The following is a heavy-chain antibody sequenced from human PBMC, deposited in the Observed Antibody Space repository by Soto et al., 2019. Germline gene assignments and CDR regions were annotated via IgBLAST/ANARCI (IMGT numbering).Heavy chain of an antibody. CDR3: ARGGSGRITILGVVIRPRFLDV. Sequence: SLRLSCAASGFTFSDYYMSWIRQAPGKGLEWVSYISSSGSTIYYADSVKGRFTISRDNAKNSLYLQMNSLRAEDTAVYYCARGGSGRITILGVVIRPRFLDVWAHGTTVTVS. V-gene: IGHV3-11*01. CDR1: GFTFSDYY. CDR2: ISSSGSTI. D-gene: IGHD3-3*01. J-gene: IGHJ6*02.